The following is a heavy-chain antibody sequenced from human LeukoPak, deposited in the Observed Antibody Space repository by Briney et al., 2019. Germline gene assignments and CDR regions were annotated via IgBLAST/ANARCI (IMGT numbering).Heavy chain of an antibody. Sequence: PGGSLRLSCAASGFTFSSYWMSWVRQAPGKGLEWVANIKQDGSEKYYVDSVKGRFTISRDNAKNSLYLQMNSLRAEDTAVYYCAREVDSSGYYYSLYYYMDVWAKGPRSPSP. J-gene: IGHJ6*03. CDR3: AREVDSSGYYYSLYYYMDV. CDR2: IKQDGSEK. D-gene: IGHD3-22*01. CDR1: GFTFSSYW. V-gene: IGHV3-7*01.